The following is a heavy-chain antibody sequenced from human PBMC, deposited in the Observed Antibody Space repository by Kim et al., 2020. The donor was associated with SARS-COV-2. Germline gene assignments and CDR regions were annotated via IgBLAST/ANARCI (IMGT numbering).Heavy chain of an antibody. CDR3: AREWDYGDFNQFDY. J-gene: IGHJ4*02. Sequence: SETLSLTCTVSGGSISSSSYYWGWIRQPPGKGLEWIGSIYYSGSTYYNPSLKSRVTISVDTSKNQFSLKLSSVTAADTAVYYCAREWDYGDFNQFDYWGQGTLVTVSS. CDR2: IYYSGST. D-gene: IGHD4-17*01. V-gene: IGHV4-39*07. CDR1: GGSISSSSYY.